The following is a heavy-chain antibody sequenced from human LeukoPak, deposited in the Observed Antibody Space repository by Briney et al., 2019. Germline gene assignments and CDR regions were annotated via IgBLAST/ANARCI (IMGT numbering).Heavy chain of an antibody. V-gene: IGHV3-73*01. CDR2: IRSKANSYAT. CDR3: TRQVITMVRGAPYYYYGMDV. J-gene: IGHJ6*02. Sequence: GGSLKLSCAASGFTFSGSAMHWVRQASGKGLEWVGRIRSKANSYATAYAASVKGRFTISRDDSKNTAYLQMNSLKTEDTAVYYCTRQVITMVRGAPYYYYGMDVWGQGTTVTVSS. D-gene: IGHD3-10*01. CDR1: GFTFSGSA.